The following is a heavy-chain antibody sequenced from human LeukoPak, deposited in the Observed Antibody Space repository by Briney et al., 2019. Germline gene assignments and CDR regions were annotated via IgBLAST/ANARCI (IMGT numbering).Heavy chain of an antibody. V-gene: IGHV3-23*01. J-gene: IGHJ6*03. CDR3: AKAPATGEGYYFYYMDV. D-gene: IGHD7-27*01. CDR2: VNGRGATT. CDR1: GFTFSDYA. Sequence: PGGSLRLSCAASGFASGFTFSDYAVSWVRQAPGKGPEGVARVNGRGATTYYADSGRGRFTISRDNSKNTLYLQMISLGADDTAVYFCAKAPATGEGYYFYYMDVWGKGTTVTVSS.